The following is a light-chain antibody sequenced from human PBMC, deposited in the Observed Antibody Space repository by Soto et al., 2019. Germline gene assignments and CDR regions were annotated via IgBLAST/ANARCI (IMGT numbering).Light chain of an antibody. V-gene: IGKV3-11*01. CDR2: DAS. CDR3: QQRTDWHRT. Sequence: EIVLTQSPATLSLSPGDRATLSCRASQSVRSYLAWYQQKPGQAPRLLIYDASNRATGIPARFSGSGSGTDFTLTVSSLEPEDFAVYYCQQRTDWHRTFGQGTKVDIK. J-gene: IGKJ1*01. CDR1: QSVRSY.